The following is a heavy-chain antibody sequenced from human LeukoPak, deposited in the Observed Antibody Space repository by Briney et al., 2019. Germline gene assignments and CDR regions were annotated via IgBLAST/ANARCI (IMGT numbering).Heavy chain of an antibody. CDR1: GFTFSSYS. V-gene: IGHV3-21*01. D-gene: IGHD4-4*01. CDR3: ARDPGVDYSAYYFDY. J-gene: IGHJ4*02. CDR2: ISSGDSYI. Sequence: GGSLRLSCAASGFTFSSYSMNWVRQAPGKGLEWVSSISSGDSYIYYADSVKGRFTIYRDNARNSLYLQMNSLRAEDTAVYYCARDPGVDYSAYYFDYWGQGTLVTVSS.